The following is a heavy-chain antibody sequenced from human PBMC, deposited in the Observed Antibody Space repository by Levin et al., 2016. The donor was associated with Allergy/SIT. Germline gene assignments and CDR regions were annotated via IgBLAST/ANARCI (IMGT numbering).Heavy chain of an antibody. D-gene: IGHD3-10*01. V-gene: IGHV3-7*04. J-gene: IGHJ4*02. Sequence: GGSLRLSCTTSKFTLSNYWMTWVRQAAGKGLEWVASVRQDGNEKHHVDSVKGRFTISRDNVQNSLYLEMSNLRVEDTAMYYCGREMIRAYGPVDYWGQGTLVTVSS. CDR1: KFTLSNYW. CDR3: GREMIRAYGPVDY. CDR2: VRQDGNEK.